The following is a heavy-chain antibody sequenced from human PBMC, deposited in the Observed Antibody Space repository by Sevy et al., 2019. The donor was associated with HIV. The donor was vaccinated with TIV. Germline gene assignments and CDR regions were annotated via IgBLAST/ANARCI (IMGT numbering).Heavy chain of an antibody. J-gene: IGHJ3*02. D-gene: IGHD3-3*02. Sequence: GGSLRLSCAASEFTFSSHAVSWVRQAPGKGLEWVSAISGNGENRHYADSVRGRFTISRDNFKNTRYLQMNSLRAEDTALYYCARDGRCISAFDIWGQGTMVTVSS. V-gene: IGHV3-23*01. CDR2: ISGNGENR. CDR3: ARDGRCISAFDI. CDR1: EFTFSSHA.